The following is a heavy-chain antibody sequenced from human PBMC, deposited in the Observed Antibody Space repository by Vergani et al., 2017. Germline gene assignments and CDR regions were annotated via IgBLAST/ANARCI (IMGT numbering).Heavy chain of an antibody. Sequence: QVQLQESGPALVKPPETLSLTCTVSGGSISSYYWSWIRQPPGKGLEWIGYISYSGSTNYNPSLKSRVTISVDTSKNQFSLKLSSVTAADTAVYYCARNXYWGGDCYSDALDIWGQGTMVTVSS. CDR3: ARNXYWGGDCYSDALDI. CDR2: ISYSGST. D-gene: IGHD2-21*02. J-gene: IGHJ3*02. V-gene: IGHV4-59*01. CDR1: GGSISSYY.